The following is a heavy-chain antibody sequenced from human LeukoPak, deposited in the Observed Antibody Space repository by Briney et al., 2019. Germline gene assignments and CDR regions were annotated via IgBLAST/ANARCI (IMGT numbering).Heavy chain of an antibody. V-gene: IGHV4-38-2*02. Sequence: SETLSLTCTVSGYSITRGSYWGWIRQPPGKGLEWIGNIYHSGSTYYNPSLKSRVTISVDTSKNQFSLKLSSVTAADTAVCYCAELSPRYYYDSSGHPLDAFDIWGQGTMVTVSS. CDR2: IYHSGST. CDR3: AELSPRYYYDSSGHPLDAFDI. D-gene: IGHD3-22*01. J-gene: IGHJ3*02. CDR1: GYSITRGSY.